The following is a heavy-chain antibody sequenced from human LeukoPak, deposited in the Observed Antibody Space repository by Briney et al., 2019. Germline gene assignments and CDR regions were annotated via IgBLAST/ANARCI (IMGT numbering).Heavy chain of an antibody. J-gene: IGHJ4*02. V-gene: IGHV4-39*01. D-gene: IGHD3-16*02. CDR3: ARGMRNYVWGSYRYSTPFDY. CDR2: IFYNGGA. Sequence: SETLSLTCTVSGASISSISYYWGWIRQPPGKGLEWIGSIFYNGGAYYNPSLKSRVTISVDTSKNQFSLRLSSVTASDTTVYYCARGMRNYVWGSYRYSTPFDYWGQGTLVTVSS. CDR1: GASISSISYY.